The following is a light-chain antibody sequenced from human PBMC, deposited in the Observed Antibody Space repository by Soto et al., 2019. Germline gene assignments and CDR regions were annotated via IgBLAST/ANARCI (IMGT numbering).Light chain of an antibody. V-gene: IGLV2-8*01. Sequence: QSVLTQPPSASGSLGQSVTISCTGTSSDIGTYDYVSWYQQHPGRAPKHIIFEVSKRPSGVPDRFSGSKSGNTASLIVSGLQPDDEAEYHCTSYTGDDFTFVFGTGTKLTVL. CDR3: TSYTGDDFTFV. CDR1: SSDIGTYDY. J-gene: IGLJ1*01. CDR2: EVS.